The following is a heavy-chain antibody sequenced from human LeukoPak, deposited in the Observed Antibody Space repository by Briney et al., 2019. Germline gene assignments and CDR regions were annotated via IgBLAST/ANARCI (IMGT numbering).Heavy chain of an antibody. CDR3: AKDRSRYYYDCSGFSFDY. J-gene: IGHJ4*02. Sequence: PGGSLRLSCAASGFTFSSYGMHWVRPAPAKGLEWVAFICYDGSNKYIADSVKGRLTISRDKSKNTQYLQMKSLRDEDTAVYCCAKDRSRYYYDCSGFSFDYWGQGTLVTVSS. CDR1: GFTFSSYG. CDR2: ICYDGSNK. V-gene: IGHV3-30*02. D-gene: IGHD3-22*01.